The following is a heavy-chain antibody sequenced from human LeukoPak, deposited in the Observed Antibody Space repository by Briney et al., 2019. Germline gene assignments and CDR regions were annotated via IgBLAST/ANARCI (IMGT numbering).Heavy chain of an antibody. CDR1: GFTFDDYA. J-gene: IGHJ3*02. CDR3: AKDSVAYYYDSSGYYYAFDI. CDR2: ISWNCGSI. V-gene: IGHV3-9*01. Sequence: GGSLRLSCAASGFTFDDYAMHWVRQAPGKGLEWVSGISWNCGSIGYADSVKGRFTISRDNAKNSLYLQMNSLRAEDTALYYCAKDSVAYYYDSSGYYYAFDIWGQGTMVTVSS. D-gene: IGHD3-22*01.